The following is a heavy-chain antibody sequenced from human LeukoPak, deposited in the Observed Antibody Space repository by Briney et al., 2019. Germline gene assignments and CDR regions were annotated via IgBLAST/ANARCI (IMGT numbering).Heavy chain of an antibody. J-gene: IGHJ3*01. CDR2: IYDSETT. Sequence: SETLSLTCSVSGASMTNHYWSWIRQPPGKGLEWIGYIYDSETTNYNPSLKSRVTMSVDMSNNQFSLQLSSVTAADTAIYYCARAPRTGAWDMITFGGVIVHGDAFDFWGQGTMVTVSS. CDR3: ARAPRTGAWDMITFGGVIVHGDAFDF. V-gene: IGHV4-59*11. D-gene: IGHD3-16*02. CDR1: GASMTNHY.